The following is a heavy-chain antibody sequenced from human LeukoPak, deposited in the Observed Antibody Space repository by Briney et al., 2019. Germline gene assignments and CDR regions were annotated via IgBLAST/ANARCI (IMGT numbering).Heavy chain of an antibody. D-gene: IGHD5-24*01. J-gene: IGHJ4*02. CDR1: GGTFSSYA. CDR2: IIHIFGTA. V-gene: IGHV1-69*05. Sequence: SVKVSCQAAGGTFSSYASSWVRQAHGQGLEWMGRIIHIFGTANYAQKFQGRVTITTDESTSTAYMELSSLRSEDTAVYYCARDGGMATMNYWGQGTLVTVSS. CDR3: ARDGGMATMNY.